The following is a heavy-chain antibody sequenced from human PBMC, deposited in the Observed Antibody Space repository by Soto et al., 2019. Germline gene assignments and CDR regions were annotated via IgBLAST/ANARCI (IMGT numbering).Heavy chain of an antibody. CDR2: INAGNGNT. V-gene: IGHV1-3*01. J-gene: IGHJ6*03. D-gene: IGHD4-17*01. Sequence: ASVKVSCKASGYTFTSYAMHWVRQAPGQRLEWMGWINAGNGNTKYSQKFQGRVTITRDTSASTAYMELSSLRSEDTAVYYCARDFADVTTSNYYYYMDVWGKGTTVTVSS. CDR3: ARDFADVTTSNYYYYMDV. CDR1: GYTFTSYA.